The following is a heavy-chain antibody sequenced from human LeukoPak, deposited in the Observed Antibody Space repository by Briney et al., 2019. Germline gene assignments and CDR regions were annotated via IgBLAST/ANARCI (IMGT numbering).Heavy chain of an antibody. CDR2: ISYGGSSK. J-gene: IGHJ5*02. Sequence: GGSLRLSCAASGFTFNSYAIHWVRQAPGKGLEWVAFISYGGSSKNYADSVKGRFTISRDNSKNTLYLQMNSLRAEDTAVYYCARNGDYYDTYGYNWFDPWGQGTLVTVSS. CDR1: GFTFNSYA. V-gene: IGHV3-30-3*01. D-gene: IGHD3-22*01. CDR3: ARNGDYYDTYGYNWFDP.